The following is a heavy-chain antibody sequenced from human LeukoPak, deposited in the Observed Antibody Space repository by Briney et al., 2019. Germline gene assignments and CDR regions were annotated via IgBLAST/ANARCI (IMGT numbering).Heavy chain of an antibody. CDR1: GFTFSSYS. D-gene: IGHD6-19*01. V-gene: IGHV3-21*01. Sequence: GGSLRLSCAGSGFTFSSYSMNWVRQAPGKGLEWVSSISSSSSYIYYADSVKGRFTISRDNAKNSLYLQMNSLRAEDTAVYYCARQWLKVFDPWGQGTLVTVSS. J-gene: IGHJ5*02. CDR3: ARQWLKVFDP. CDR2: ISSSSSYI.